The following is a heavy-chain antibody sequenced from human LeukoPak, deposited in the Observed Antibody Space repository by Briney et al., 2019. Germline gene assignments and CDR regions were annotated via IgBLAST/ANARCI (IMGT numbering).Heavy chain of an antibody. J-gene: IGHJ5*02. D-gene: IGHD3-10*01. V-gene: IGHV4-59*01. CDR3: ARGGYYGSGNDFRFDP. CDR1: GGSINNYY. CDR2: IYYSGST. Sequence: SETLSLTCTVSGGSINNYYWSWIRQPPGKGLEWIGYIYYSGSTNYNPSLKSRVTISVDTSKKQFSLKLSSVTAADTAVYYCARGGYYGSGNDFRFDPWGQGTLVTVSS.